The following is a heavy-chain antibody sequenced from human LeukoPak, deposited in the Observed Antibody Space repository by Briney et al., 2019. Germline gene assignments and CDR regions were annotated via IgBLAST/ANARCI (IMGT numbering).Heavy chain of an antibody. J-gene: IGHJ4*02. V-gene: IGHV4-39*01. CDR1: GGSISSSSYY. D-gene: IGHD3-22*01. CDR2: IYYSGST. CDR3: ARPASYYYDSSGSPKNDY. Sequence: SETLSLTCTVSGGSISSSSYYRGWIRQPPGKGLEWIGSIYYSGSTYYNPSLKSRVTISVDTSKNQFSLKLSSVTAADTAVYYCARPASYYYDSSGSPKNDYWGQGTLVTVSS.